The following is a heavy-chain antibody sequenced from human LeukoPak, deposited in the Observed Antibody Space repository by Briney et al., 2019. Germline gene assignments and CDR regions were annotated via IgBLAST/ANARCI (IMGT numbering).Heavy chain of an antibody. CDR1: GFTFDDYG. CDR3: AKDSAWGYDSSGYFDY. J-gene: IGHJ4*02. D-gene: IGHD3-22*01. V-gene: IGHV3-20*04. CDR2: INWNGGST. Sequence: GGSLRLSCAASGFTFDDYGMSWVRQAPGKGLEWVSGINWNGGSTGYADSVKGRFTISRDNAKNSLYLQMNSLRAEDTALYYCAKDSAWGYDSSGYFDYWGQGTLVTVSS.